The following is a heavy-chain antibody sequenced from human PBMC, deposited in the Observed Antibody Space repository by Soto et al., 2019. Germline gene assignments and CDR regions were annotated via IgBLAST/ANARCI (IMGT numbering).Heavy chain of an antibody. V-gene: IGHV1-3*01. CDR3: ARGVRYFDWLLPTYGMDV. D-gene: IGHD3-9*01. CDR1: GYTFTSYA. Sequence: ASVKVSCKASGYTFTSYAMHWVRQAPGQRLEWMGWINAGNGNTKYSQKFQGRVTITRDTSASTAYMELSSLRSEDTAVYYCARGVRYFDWLLPTYGMDVWGRGTTVTVSS. CDR2: INAGNGNT. J-gene: IGHJ6*02.